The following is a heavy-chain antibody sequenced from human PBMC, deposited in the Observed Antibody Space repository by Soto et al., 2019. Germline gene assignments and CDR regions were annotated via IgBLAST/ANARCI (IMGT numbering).Heavy chain of an antibody. D-gene: IGHD3-9*01. CDR2: ISYDGSNK. V-gene: IGHV3-30-3*01. CDR1: GFTFSSYA. J-gene: IGHJ4*02. CDR3: ARNDILTGKFDY. Sequence: GGSLRLSCAASGFTFSSYAMNWVRQAPGKGLEWVAVISYDGSNKYYADSVKGRLTISRDNSKNTLYLQMNSLRAEDTAVYYCARNDILTGKFDYWGQGTLVTVSS.